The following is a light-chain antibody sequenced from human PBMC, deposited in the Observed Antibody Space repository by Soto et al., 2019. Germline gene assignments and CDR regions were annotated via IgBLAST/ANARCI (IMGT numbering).Light chain of an antibody. CDR3: ASWDNSLRNWV. CDR2: RND. CDR1: SANIGSHY. J-gene: IGLJ3*02. V-gene: IGLV1-47*01. Sequence: QSVLTQPPSASGTPGQRITISCSGSSANIGSHYVYWYQQLPGTAPKLLIYRNDQRPSAVPDRFSGSKSGTSGSLAISGLRSEDEADYYCASWDNSLRNWVFGGGTKLTVL.